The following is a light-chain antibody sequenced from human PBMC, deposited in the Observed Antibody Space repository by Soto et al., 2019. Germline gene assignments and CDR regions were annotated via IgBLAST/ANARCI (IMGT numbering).Light chain of an antibody. V-gene: IGKV3-20*01. J-gene: IGKJ4*01. CDR2: GAS. CDR1: QSVSSSY. CDR3: QQYGSSPRLT. Sequence: EIVLTQSPGTLSLSPGERATLSSRASQSVSSSYLAWYQQKPGQAPRLLIYGASSRATGIPDRFSGSGSGTDFTLTISRLEPEDFAVYYCQQYGSSPRLTFGGGAKVDIK.